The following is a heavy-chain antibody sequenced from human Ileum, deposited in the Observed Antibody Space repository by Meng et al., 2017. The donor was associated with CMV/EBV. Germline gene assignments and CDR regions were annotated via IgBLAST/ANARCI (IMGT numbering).Heavy chain of an antibody. J-gene: IGHJ4*02. V-gene: IGHV4-4*07. Sequence: QVQLQESGPRWVKPSETLSLTCTVSGVSISNYYWTWLRQSAVKGLELIGRVHFTGGIDYNPSLMSRVTMSVDTSRNQLSLNVKSVTAADTAVYYCARAAARGVPVDYWGQGILVTVSS. CDR3: ARAAARGVPVDY. D-gene: IGHD3-10*01. CDR2: VHFTGGI. CDR1: GVSISNYY.